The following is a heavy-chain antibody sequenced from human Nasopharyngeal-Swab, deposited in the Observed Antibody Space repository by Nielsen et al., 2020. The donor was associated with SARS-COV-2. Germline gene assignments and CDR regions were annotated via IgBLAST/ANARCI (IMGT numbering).Heavy chain of an antibody. D-gene: IGHD3-22*01. J-gene: IGHJ6*02. CDR3: ASSYYYDSSGYQALRSYYYYYGMDV. Sequence: VRQAPGKGLEWVAVIWYDGSNKYYADSVEGRFTISRDNSKNTLYLQMNSLRAEDTAVYYCASSYYYDSSGYQALRSYYYYYGMDVWGQGTTVTVSS. CDR2: IWYDGSNK. V-gene: IGHV3-33*01.